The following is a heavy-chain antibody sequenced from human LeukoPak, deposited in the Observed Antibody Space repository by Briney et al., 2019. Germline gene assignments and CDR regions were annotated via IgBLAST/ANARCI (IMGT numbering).Heavy chain of an antibody. Sequence: GGSLRLSCAPSGFTVVTYGMYWFRQAPGKGLEWVAIIWNDGSQTYYGESVKGRFTISKDVSKITVYLQMNSLRVEDTAVYYCARASGYGRGWPSEYWGQGTQVTVAS. CDR3: ARASGYGRGWPSEY. V-gene: IGHV3-33*07. J-gene: IGHJ4*02. CDR2: IWNDGSQT. D-gene: IGHD6-19*01. CDR1: GFTVVTYG.